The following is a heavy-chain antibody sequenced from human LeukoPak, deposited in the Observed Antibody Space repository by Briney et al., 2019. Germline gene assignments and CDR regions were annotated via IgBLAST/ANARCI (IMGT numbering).Heavy chain of an antibody. CDR3: ARDRAGAQSWVALDP. Sequence: GGSLRLSCAASGFTVSNDYMAWVRQAPGRGLEWVSLIYGDGTTFYTDSVKGRFTISRDNFKNTLYLQMSSLRPEDTALYCCARDRAGAQSWVALDPWGQGTLVTVSS. D-gene: IGHD3-10*01. J-gene: IGHJ5*02. CDR2: IYGDGTT. V-gene: IGHV3-66*02. CDR1: GFTVSNDY.